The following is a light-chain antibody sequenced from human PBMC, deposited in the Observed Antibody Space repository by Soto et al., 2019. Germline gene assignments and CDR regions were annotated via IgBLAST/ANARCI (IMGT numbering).Light chain of an antibody. CDR3: QHYNNWPPEKWT. CDR1: QSVTSN. Sequence: EIVMTPSAATVSVSAGEVVTVSRRAIQSVTSNLAWYQQRPGQAPRLLIHGASTRATGIPARFSGSGSGTDFTLTISSLQSEDFAVYYCQHYNNWPPEKWTFGQGTKVDIK. J-gene: IGKJ1*01. CDR2: GAS. V-gene: IGKV3-15*01.